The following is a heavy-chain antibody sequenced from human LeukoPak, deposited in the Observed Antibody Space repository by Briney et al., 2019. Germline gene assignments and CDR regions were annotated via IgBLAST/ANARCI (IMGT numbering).Heavy chain of an antibody. D-gene: IGHD4-17*01. J-gene: IGHJ4*02. CDR3: ARGPSYGDSIWKPNFDY. V-gene: IGHV3-30*04. Sequence: GGSLRLSCAASGFIFSSYTMHWARQAPGKGLEWVALISYDGNNEYHADSAKGRFTISRDNSKNTLFLQMDSLRPEDAALYYCARGPSYGDSIWKPNFDYWGQGTLVTVSS. CDR2: ISYDGNNE. CDR1: GFIFSSYT.